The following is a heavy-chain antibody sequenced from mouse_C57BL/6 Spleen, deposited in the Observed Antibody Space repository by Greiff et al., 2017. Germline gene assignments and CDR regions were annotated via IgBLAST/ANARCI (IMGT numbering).Heavy chain of an antibody. CDR3: AREGDLYAMDY. Sequence: EVKLMESGGGLVKPGGFLKLSCAASGFTFSSYAMSWVRQTPEKRLEWVATISDGGSYTYYPDNVKGRFTISRDNAKNNLYLQMSHLKSEDTAMYYCAREGDLYAMDYWGQGTSVTVSS. CDR1: GFTFSSYA. V-gene: IGHV5-4*01. CDR2: ISDGGSYT. J-gene: IGHJ4*01.